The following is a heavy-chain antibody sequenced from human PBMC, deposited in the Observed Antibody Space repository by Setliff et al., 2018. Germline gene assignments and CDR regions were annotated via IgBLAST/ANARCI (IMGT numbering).Heavy chain of an antibody. D-gene: IGHD3-22*01. Sequence: ASVKVSCKASGGTFSSYAISWVRQAPGQGLEWMGWINPNSGGTNYAQKFQGWVTMTRDTSISTAYMELSRLRSDDTAVYYCARSRDGGNSSGYSGAFDIWGQGTMVTVSS. V-gene: IGHV1-2*04. CDR2: INPNSGGT. J-gene: IGHJ3*02. CDR1: GGTFSSYA. CDR3: ARSRDGGNSSGYSGAFDI.